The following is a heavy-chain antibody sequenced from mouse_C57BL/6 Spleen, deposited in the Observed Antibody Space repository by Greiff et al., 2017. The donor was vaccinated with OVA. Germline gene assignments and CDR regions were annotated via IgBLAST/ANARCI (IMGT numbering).Heavy chain of an antibody. Sequence: QVQLQQPGAELVMPGASVKLSCKASGYTFTSYWMHWVKQRPGQGLEWIGEIDPSDSYTNYNQKFKGKSTLTVDKSSSTAYMQLSSLTSEDSAVYYCARKGLGALSYAMDYWGQGTSVTVSS. J-gene: IGHJ4*01. CDR1: GYTFTSYW. CDR3: ARKGLGALSYAMDY. D-gene: IGHD2-13*01. V-gene: IGHV1-69*01. CDR2: IDPSDSYT.